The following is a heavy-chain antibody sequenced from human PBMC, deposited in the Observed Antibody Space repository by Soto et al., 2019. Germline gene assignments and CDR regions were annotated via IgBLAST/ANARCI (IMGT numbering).Heavy chain of an antibody. CDR2: IYYSGST. CDR3: ARAAGDYFDY. CDR1: GGSISSYY. J-gene: IGHJ4*02. D-gene: IGHD1-26*01. Sequence: QVHLQESGPGLVKPSETLSLTCTVSGGSISSYYWSWIRQPPGKGLEWIGYIYYSGSTKYNPPLKGRVTISVDTSKNQFSLKLSSVTAADTAVYYCARAAGDYFDYWGQGTLVTVSS. V-gene: IGHV4-59*01.